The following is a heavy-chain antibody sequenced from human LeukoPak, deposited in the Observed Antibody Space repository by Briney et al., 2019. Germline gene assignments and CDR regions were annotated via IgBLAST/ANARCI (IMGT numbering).Heavy chain of an antibody. J-gene: IGHJ1*01. CDR3: ARGGYYYDSSGYYYDPTAEYFQH. CDR1: GGTFSSYA. Sequence: ASVKVSCKASGGTFSSYAISWVRQAPGQGLEWMGGIIPIFGTANYAQKFQGRVTITTDESTSTAYMELSSLRSEDTAVYYCARGGYYYDSSGYYYDPTAEYFQHWGQGTLVTVSS. V-gene: IGHV1-69*05. D-gene: IGHD3-22*01. CDR2: IIPIFGTA.